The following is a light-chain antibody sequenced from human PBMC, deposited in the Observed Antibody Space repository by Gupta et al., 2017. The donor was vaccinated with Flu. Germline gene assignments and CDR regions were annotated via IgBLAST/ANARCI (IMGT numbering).Light chain of an antibody. J-gene: IGLJ1*01. CDR2: DVT. Sequence: SALTQPRSVSGSPGPSVTISSTRTSSDVGGFNYVSWYQHHPGKAPTLMIYDVTKRPAGVPDRFSGSKSGNTASLTISGLQAEDEADYYCCSYAVSNTYVFGSGTKVTVL. CDR1: SSDVGGFNY. V-gene: IGLV2-11*01. CDR3: CSYAVSNTYV.